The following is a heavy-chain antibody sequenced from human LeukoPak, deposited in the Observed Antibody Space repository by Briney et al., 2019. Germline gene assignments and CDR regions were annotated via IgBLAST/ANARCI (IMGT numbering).Heavy chain of an antibody. CDR1: GFTFSNYA. V-gene: IGHV3-53*01. J-gene: IGHJ4*02. CDR2: IYGGGTT. Sequence: GGSLRLSCAASGFTFSNYAMSWVRQAPGKGLEWVSVIYGGGTTYYADSVKGRFTISRDNSKNTLYLQMNSLRAEDTAVYFCARERGDDLPYDYWGQGTLVTVSS. CDR3: ARERGDDLPYDY. D-gene: IGHD3-16*01.